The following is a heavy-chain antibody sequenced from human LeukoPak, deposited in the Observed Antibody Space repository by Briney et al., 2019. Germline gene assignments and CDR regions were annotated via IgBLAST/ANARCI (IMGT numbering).Heavy chain of an antibody. D-gene: IGHD6-13*01. CDR3: ASAAAGTNFDY. V-gene: IGHV4-59*01. J-gene: IGHJ4*02. CDR2: IYYSGST. CDR1: GGSISSYY. Sequence: SETLSLTCTVSGGSISSYYWSWIRQPPGKGLEWIGYIYYSGSTNYNPSLKSRVTISVDTSKNQFSLKLSSVTAAATAVYYCASAAAGTNFDYWGQGTLGTVSS.